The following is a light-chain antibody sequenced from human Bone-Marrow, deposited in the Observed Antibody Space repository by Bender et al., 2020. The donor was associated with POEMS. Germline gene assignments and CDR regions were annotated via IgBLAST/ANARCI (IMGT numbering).Light chain of an antibody. V-gene: IGLV3-21*04. J-gene: IGLJ2*01. Sequence: SYVVSQPPSVSVAPGETARITCGANNIERKSVHWYQQKPGQAPVLVISYDTDRSSGIPQRFSGSNSGNTATLAISRVEAGDEADYFCQVWHDNTFDPYVVFGGGTKLTVL. CDR1: NIERKS. CDR2: YDT. CDR3: QVWHDNTFDPYVV.